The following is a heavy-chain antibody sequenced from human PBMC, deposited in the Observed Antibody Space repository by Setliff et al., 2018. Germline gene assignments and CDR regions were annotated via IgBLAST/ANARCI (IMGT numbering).Heavy chain of an antibody. Sequence: PSETLSLTCTVSGGSISSGGYYWSWIRQHPGKGLEWIGYIYYSGSTSYYNPSLKSRVTISVDTSKDQFSLKLISMTAADTAVYYCARGRNIAARLLDSWGQGTLVTVSS. CDR1: GGSISSGGYY. D-gene: IGHD6-6*01. V-gene: IGHV4-31*03. CDR3: ARGRNIAARLLDS. CDR2: IYYSGSTS. J-gene: IGHJ4*02.